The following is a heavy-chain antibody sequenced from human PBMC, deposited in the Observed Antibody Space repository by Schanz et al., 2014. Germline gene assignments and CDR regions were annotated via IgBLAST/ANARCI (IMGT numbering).Heavy chain of an antibody. D-gene: IGHD2-15*01. V-gene: IGHV3-23*04. CDR1: GFTFTTNA. Sequence: EVQLVESGGGLVQPGGSLRLSCAASGFTFTTNAMSWVRQPPGKGLEWVSAISGNGGRTYFAASVKGRFTISRDNSDSTLFLQMTSLRAEDTAVYYCAKVREWWPYYFDYWGQGTLVTVSS. CDR2: ISGNGGRT. J-gene: IGHJ4*02. CDR3: AKVREWWPYYFDY.